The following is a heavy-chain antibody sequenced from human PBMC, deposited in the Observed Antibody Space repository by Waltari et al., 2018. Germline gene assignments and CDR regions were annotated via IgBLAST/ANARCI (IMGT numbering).Heavy chain of an antibody. CDR2: INRSGST. D-gene: IGHD5-12*01. Sequence: AQIQQRGAGLLKPSETLSPTFAGSGGSFGAYYRSWIRQPPGKGLEWIGEINRSGSTNYNPSLKSRVTISVDTSKNQFSLKLGSVTAADTAVYYCARRWLQLPPVAWGQGTLVTVSS. CDR3: ARRWLQLPPVA. J-gene: IGHJ4*02. V-gene: IGHV4-34*01. CDR1: GGSFGAYY.